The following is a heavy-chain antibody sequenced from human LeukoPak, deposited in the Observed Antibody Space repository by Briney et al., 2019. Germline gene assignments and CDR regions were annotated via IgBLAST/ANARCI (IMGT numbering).Heavy chain of an antibody. CDR1: GFTFSSYD. D-gene: IGHD3-9*01. CDR3: ARNRYDILTGYHYGMDV. Sequence: GGSLRLSCAASGFTFSSYDMHWVRQATGKGLEWVSAIGTAGDTYYPGSVKGRFTISRENAKNSLYLQMNSLRAGDTAVYYCARNRYDILTGYHYGMDVWGQGTTVTVSS. V-gene: IGHV3-13*01. J-gene: IGHJ6*02. CDR2: IGTAGDT.